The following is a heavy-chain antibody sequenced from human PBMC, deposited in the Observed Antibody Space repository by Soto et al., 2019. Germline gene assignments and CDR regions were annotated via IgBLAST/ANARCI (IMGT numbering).Heavy chain of an antibody. CDR1: GFTFSSYW. CDR2: INSDGSST. J-gene: IGHJ6*02. D-gene: IGHD3-22*01. Sequence: EVQLVESGGGLVQPGGSLRLSCAASGFTFSSYWMHWVRQAPGKGLVWVSRINSDGSSTSYADSVKGRFTISRDNAKNTLDLQMNRLRAEDTAVYYCARRYYYDSSGYYYYYGLDVWGQGTTVTVSS. V-gene: IGHV3-74*01. CDR3: ARRYYYDSSGYYYYYGLDV.